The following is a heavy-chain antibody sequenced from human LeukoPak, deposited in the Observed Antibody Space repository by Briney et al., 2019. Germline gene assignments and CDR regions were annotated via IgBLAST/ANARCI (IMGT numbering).Heavy chain of an antibody. Sequence: SETLSLTCAVYGGSFSGYYWSWIRQPPGKGLEWIGEINHSGSTNYNPSLKSRVTISVDTSKNQFSLKLSSVTAADTAVYYCARLPPSGSYSALFDYWGQGTLVTVSS. D-gene: IGHD1-26*01. CDR1: GGSFSGYY. J-gene: IGHJ4*02. V-gene: IGHV4-34*01. CDR3: ARLPPSGSYSALFDY. CDR2: INHSGST.